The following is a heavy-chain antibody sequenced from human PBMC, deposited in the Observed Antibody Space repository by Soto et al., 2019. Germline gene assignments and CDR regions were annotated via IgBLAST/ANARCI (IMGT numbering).Heavy chain of an antibody. CDR2: IYHSGRT. Sequence: SATLSLTRAVSCYSISSGHYWGWLRPPPGKGLGWFGRIYHSGRTSSNPSLQSRVTRSVETSKNEFSLQLNSVPAAHTAVYYCARVAYSDSTGYYYCFDYWGQGTRVNVSS. D-gene: IGHD3-22*01. CDR3: ARVAYSDSTGYYYCFDY. V-gene: IGHV4-38-2*01. J-gene: IGHJ4*02. CDR1: CYSISSGHY.